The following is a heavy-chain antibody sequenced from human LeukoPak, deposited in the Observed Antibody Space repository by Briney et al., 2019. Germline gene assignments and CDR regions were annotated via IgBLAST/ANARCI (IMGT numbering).Heavy chain of an antibody. CDR1: GYTFTSYY. J-gene: IGHJ3*02. Sequence: ASVTVSCKASGYTFTSYYMHWVRQAPGQGLEWMGIINPSGGSTSYAQKFQGRVTMTRDTSTSTVYMELSSLRSEDTAVYYCARDPLRIAVARGDAFDIWGQGTMVTVSS. CDR2: INPSGGST. CDR3: ARDPLRIAVARGDAFDI. V-gene: IGHV1-46*01. D-gene: IGHD6-19*01.